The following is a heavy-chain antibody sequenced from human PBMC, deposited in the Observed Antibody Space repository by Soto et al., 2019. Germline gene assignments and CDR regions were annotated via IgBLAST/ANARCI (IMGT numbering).Heavy chain of an antibody. Sequence: QVQLQESGPGLVKPSQTLSLTCTVSGGSISSGGYYWSWIRQHPGKGLEWIGYIYYSGSTYYNPSLKSRVTISVDTSKNQFSLKLSSVTAADTAVYYCASGYHLADSYYDILTGTRSPPDYWGQGTLVTVSS. J-gene: IGHJ4*02. D-gene: IGHD3-9*01. CDR2: IYYSGST. CDR1: GGSISSGGYY. V-gene: IGHV4-31*03. CDR3: ASGYHLADSYYDILTGTRSPPDY.